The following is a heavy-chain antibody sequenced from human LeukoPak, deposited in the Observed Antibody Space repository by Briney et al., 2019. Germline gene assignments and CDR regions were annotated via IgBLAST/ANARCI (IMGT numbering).Heavy chain of an antibody. CDR1: GGTFSNSP. V-gene: IGHV1-69*01. Sequence: ASVTVSCKASGGTFSNSPISWVRQAPGQGLEWMGGIIPIFGTANYAQKFQGRVTITADESTSTAYMELSSLRSEDTAVYYCARRERDYSGSGSYNFDYWGQGTLATVSS. CDR2: IIPIFGTA. D-gene: IGHD3-10*01. J-gene: IGHJ4*02. CDR3: ARRERDYSGSGSYNFDY.